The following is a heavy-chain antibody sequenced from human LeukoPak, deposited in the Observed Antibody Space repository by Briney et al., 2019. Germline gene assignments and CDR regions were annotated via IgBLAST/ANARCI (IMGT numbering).Heavy chain of an antibody. D-gene: IGHD3-10*01. J-gene: IGHJ3*02. Sequence: TGGSLRLSCAASGFTVSANYMSWVRQAPGKGLEWVTVIYSDGRISYAHSVMCRFTISRDNSKNTLYLQMNSLRAEDTAVYYCARDSGRFDVFDIWGQGTMVTVSS. CDR3: ARDSGRFDVFDI. CDR1: GFTVSANY. CDR2: IYSDGRI. V-gene: IGHV3-53*01.